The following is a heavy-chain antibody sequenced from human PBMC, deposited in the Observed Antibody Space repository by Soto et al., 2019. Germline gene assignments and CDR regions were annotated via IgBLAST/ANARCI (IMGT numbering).Heavy chain of an antibody. D-gene: IGHD3-10*01. CDR2: ISGSGGST. J-gene: IGHJ6*02. Sequence: GGSLRLSCAASGFTFSTYAITWVRQAPGKGLEWVSAISGSGGSTYYADSVKGRFTISRDNSKNTLYLQMNSLRAEDTAVYYCAKEASGSRNYYYYYGMDVWGQGTTVTVSS. CDR3: AKEASGSRNYYYYYGMDV. V-gene: IGHV3-23*01. CDR1: GFTFSTYA.